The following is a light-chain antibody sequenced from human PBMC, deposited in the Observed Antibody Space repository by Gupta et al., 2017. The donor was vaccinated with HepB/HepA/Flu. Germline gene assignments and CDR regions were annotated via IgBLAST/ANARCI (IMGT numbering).Light chain of an antibody. CDR1: NLGSKS. CDR3: QVWESTSDHPLL. CDR2: DDS. J-gene: IGLJ2*01. Sequence: SSVLTQPPSVSVAPGRAARITCGGNNLGSKSVHWYQQKPGQAPVLVVFDDSDRPSGIPERFSGSNSGNTATLTISRVEAGEEADYYCQVWESTSDHPLLFGGGTKLTVL. V-gene: IGLV3-21*03.